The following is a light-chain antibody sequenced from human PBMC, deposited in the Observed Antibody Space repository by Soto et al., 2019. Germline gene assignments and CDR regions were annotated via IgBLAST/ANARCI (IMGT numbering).Light chain of an antibody. CDR1: QSITTW. Sequence: DIKITQYPSNLSAPVGDSVTITCRASQSITTWLAWYQQRPVKAPKLLIYDASSLESGVPSRFSGSGSGTEFTLTISSLQPDDFATYYCQQANSYPWTFGQGAKVDI. V-gene: IGKV1-5*01. J-gene: IGKJ1*01. CDR3: QQANSYPWT. CDR2: DAS.